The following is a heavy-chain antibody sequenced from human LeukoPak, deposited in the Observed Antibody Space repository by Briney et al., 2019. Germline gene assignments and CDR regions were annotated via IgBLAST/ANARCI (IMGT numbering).Heavy chain of an antibody. J-gene: IGHJ4*02. Sequence: ASVKVSCKASGYTFTGYYMHWVRQAPGQGLEWMGWINPNSGGTNYAQKFQGRVTMTRDTSISTAYMELSSLRSDDTAVYYCARNTAIVVVPAADYWGQGTLVTVSS. V-gene: IGHV1-2*02. CDR1: GYTFTGYY. CDR2: INPNSGGT. CDR3: ARNTAIVVVPAADY. D-gene: IGHD2-2*01.